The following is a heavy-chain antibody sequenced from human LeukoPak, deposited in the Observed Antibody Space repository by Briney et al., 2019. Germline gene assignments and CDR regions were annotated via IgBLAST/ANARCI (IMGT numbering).Heavy chain of an antibody. CDR3: VRDKLVGPSRLDH. Sequence: GGSLRFSCAASGFTFSSYSLNWVRQAPGKGLEWVSSISSSSSYIYYADSVKGRFTISRDNAKNSLYLQMNSLRVEDTAVYYCVRDKLVGPSRLDHWGQGTLVTVSS. J-gene: IGHJ4*02. D-gene: IGHD1-26*01. CDR2: ISSSSSYI. V-gene: IGHV3-21*01. CDR1: GFTFSSYS.